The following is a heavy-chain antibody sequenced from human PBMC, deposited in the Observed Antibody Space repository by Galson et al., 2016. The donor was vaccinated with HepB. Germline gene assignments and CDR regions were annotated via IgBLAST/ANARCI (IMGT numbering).Heavy chain of an antibody. CDR3: ARDSYCTRTICYPYYFDF. V-gene: IGHV3-7*03. CDR2: IKQDGSEK. Sequence: SLRLSCAASGFTFSSDWMSWVRQAPGKGLEWVANIKQDGSEKYYVDSVKGRFTISRDNAKNSLYLQMNSLRVEDTALYYCARDSYCTRTICYPYYFDFWGQGTLVTVSP. D-gene: IGHD2-2*01. J-gene: IGHJ4*02. CDR1: GFTFSSDW.